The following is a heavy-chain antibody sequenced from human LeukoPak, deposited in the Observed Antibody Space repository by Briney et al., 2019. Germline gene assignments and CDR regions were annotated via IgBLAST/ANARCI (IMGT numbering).Heavy chain of an antibody. D-gene: IGHD4-11*01. Sequence: SETLSLTCTVSGGSISSYYWSWIRQSPGKGLEWIAEISQNGDSNYNMSLKSRVTISLDKSKNQVSLKLSSVTAADTAVYYCARTTVTWARDYYYMDVWGKGTTVTVSS. J-gene: IGHJ6*03. V-gene: IGHV4-59*12. CDR1: GGSISSYY. CDR2: ISQNGDS. CDR3: ARTTVTWARDYYYMDV.